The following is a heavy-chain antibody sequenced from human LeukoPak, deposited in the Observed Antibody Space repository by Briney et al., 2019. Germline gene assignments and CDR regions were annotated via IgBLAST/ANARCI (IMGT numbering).Heavy chain of an antibody. Sequence: SETLSLTCTVSGGSISSSSYYWGWIRQPPGKGLEWIGSIYYSGSTYYNPSLKSRVTISVDTSKNQFSLKLSSVTAADTAVYYCARDGRPWTTILPYYFDYWGQGTLVTVSS. CDR1: GGSISSSSYY. CDR3: ARDGRPWTTILPYYFDY. J-gene: IGHJ4*02. V-gene: IGHV4-39*07. D-gene: IGHD3/OR15-3a*01. CDR2: IYYSGST.